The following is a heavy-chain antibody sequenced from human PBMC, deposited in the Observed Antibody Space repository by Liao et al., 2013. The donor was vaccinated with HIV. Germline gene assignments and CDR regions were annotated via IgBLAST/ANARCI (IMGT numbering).Heavy chain of an antibody. CDR1: GGSISGKTYH. CDR2: IYYSGTT. Sequence: QLQLQESGSGLVKPSETLSLACTVSGGSISGKTYHWGWIRQPPGKGLEWIGSIYYSGTTYYNPSLRSRVTISIDTSNNHFSLRLSSVTAADTAVYFCARVGMTTITGYYYYIDVWGKGTTVTVSS. J-gene: IGHJ6*03. D-gene: IGHD3-10*01. CDR3: ARVGMTTITGYYYYIDV. V-gene: IGHV4-39*02.